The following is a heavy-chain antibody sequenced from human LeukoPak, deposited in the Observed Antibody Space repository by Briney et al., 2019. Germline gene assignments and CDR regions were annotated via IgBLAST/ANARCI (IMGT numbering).Heavy chain of an antibody. J-gene: IGHJ5*02. Sequence: SETLSLTCTVSGGSISSYYWSWIRQPPGKGLEWIGYIYYSGSTNYNPSLKSRVTISVDTSKNQFSLKLSSVTAADTAVYYCARAESSGWYWFDPSGEGTLLTLSS. CDR3: ARAESSGWYWFDP. D-gene: IGHD6-19*01. CDR2: IYYSGST. CDR1: GGSISSYY. V-gene: IGHV4-59*01.